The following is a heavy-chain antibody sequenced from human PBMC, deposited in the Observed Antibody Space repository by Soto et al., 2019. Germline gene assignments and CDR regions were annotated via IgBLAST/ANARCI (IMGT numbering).Heavy chain of an antibody. CDR3: AREEEDIVVVPAAMSALAESPHYYYYMDV. CDR2: IWYDGSNK. V-gene: IGHV3-33*01. Sequence: GGSLRLSCAASGFTFSSYGMHWVRQAPGKGLEWVAVIWYDGSNKYYADSVKGRFTISRDNSKNTLYLQMNSLRAEDTAVYYCAREEEDIVVVPAAMSALAESPHYYYYMDVWGKGTTVTVSS. CDR1: GFTFSSYG. J-gene: IGHJ6*03. D-gene: IGHD2-2*01.